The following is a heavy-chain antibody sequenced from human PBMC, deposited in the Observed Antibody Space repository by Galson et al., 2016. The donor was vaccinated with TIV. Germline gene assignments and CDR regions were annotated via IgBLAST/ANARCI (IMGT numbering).Heavy chain of an antibody. CDR1: GDTFSSFV. CDR2: IIPLIGTA. J-gene: IGHJ6*02. Sequence: SVKVSCKASGDTFSSFVISWVRQAPGQGLEWMGGIIPLIGTANYAETFQGRVTISAGKTTSTLYMELKSLRSEDTAVYYCAKDRNTAMDTYHNYYGMDVWGQGTTVTVSS. CDR3: AKDRNTAMDTYHNYYGMDV. V-gene: IGHV1-69*06. D-gene: IGHD5-18*01.